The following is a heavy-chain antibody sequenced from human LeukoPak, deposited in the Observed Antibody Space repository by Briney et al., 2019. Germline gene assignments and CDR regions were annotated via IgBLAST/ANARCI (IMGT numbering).Heavy chain of an antibody. CDR1: GFTFSSYA. D-gene: IGHD3-16*01. CDR2: ISGSGGST. V-gene: IGHV3-23*01. CDR3: AKNWEDYDYVWGSYATDY. J-gene: IGHJ4*02. Sequence: GGSLRLSCATSGFTFSSYAMSWVRQAPGKGLEWVSAISGSGGSTYYADSVKGRFTISRDNSKNTLYLQMNSLRAEDTAVYYCAKNWEDYDYVWGSYATDYWGQGTLVTVSS.